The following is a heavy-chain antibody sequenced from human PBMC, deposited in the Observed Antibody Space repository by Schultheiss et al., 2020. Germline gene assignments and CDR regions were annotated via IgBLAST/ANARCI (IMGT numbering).Heavy chain of an antibody. Sequence: SETLSLTCAISGDSVSSNSVAWNWIRQSPSRGLELLGRTYYRSKWYNDYAVSVKSRITINPDTSKNQFSLQLNSVTPEDTAVYYCARFAGNAFDIWGQGTMVTVSS. CDR1: GDSVSSNSVA. J-gene: IGHJ3*02. CDR2: TYYRSKWYN. CDR3: ARFAGNAFDI. V-gene: IGHV6-1*01.